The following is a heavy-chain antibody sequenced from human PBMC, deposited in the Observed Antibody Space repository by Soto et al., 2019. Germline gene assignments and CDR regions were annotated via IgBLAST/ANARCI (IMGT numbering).Heavy chain of an antibody. CDR1: GFTYSTYT. CDR3: ATSSQAFYY. CDR2: ISYDGNNK. Sequence: PGGSLSLSCAASGFTYSTYTMHWVRQAPDKGLEWVAVISYDGNNKFYADSVKGRFTISRDSTKQTLYLQINRLSPDDTAMYYCATSSQAFYYWGQETLVTVSS. V-gene: IGHV3-30-3*01. J-gene: IGHJ4*02.